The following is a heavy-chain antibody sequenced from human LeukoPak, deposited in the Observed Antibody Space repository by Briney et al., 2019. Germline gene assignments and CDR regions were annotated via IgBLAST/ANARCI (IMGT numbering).Heavy chain of an antibody. V-gene: IGHV1-18*01. Sequence: ASVTVSCKASGYTFTSCGISWVRQAPAPGLEWMGWICAYNGNTNYAQQPQGRVTMTTDTSTSTASMELRSLRSDDTAVYYCARTQYYYDSSGDSSYYYYYYMDVWGKGTTVTVSS. CDR2: ICAYNGNT. J-gene: IGHJ6*03. D-gene: IGHD3-22*01. CDR3: ARTQYYYDSSGDSSYYYYYYMDV. CDR1: GYTFTSCG.